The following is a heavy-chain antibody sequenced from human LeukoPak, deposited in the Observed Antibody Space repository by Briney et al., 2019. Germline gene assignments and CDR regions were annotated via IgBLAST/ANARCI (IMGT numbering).Heavy chain of an antibody. V-gene: IGHV4-31*03. J-gene: IGHJ2*01. CDR2: IYYSGST. Sequence: SETLSLTCTVSGGSISSGSYYWSWIRQHPGKGPEWIGYIYYSGSTYYNPSLKSRVTITVDTSKNQFSLKLSSVTAADTAVYYCARDKDRVGGGGYLTGWYFDLWGRGTLVTVSS. CDR1: GGSISSGSYY. CDR3: ARDKDRVGGGGYLTGWYFDL. D-gene: IGHD6-19*01.